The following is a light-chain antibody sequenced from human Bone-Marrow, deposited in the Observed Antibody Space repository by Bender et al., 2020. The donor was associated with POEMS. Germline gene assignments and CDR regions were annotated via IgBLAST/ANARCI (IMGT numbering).Light chain of an antibody. CDR2: RTD. Sequence: QSVLTQPPSVSGTPGQRVTISCSGTTSNIGTNYVYWYQQLPGTAPKLLVYRTDLRPSGVPDRFSGSKSGNTASLTISGLQADDEADYYCSSYTTGSTWVFGGGTKLTVL. CDR1: TSNIGTNY. V-gene: IGLV1-47*01. J-gene: IGLJ3*02. CDR3: SSYTTGSTWV.